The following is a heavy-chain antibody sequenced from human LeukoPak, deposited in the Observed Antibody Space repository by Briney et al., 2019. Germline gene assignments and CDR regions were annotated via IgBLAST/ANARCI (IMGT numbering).Heavy chain of an antibody. CDR2: IYYSGST. V-gene: IGHV4-59*08. CDR3: ARRWGLRFLEWFPFDY. D-gene: IGHD3-3*01. J-gene: IGHJ4*02. Sequence: PSETLSLTCTVSGGSISSYYWSWIRQPPGKGLEWIGYIYYSGSTNYNPSLKSRVTISVDTSKNQFSLKLSSVTAADTAVYYCARRWGLRFLEWFPFDYWGQGTLVTVSS. CDR1: GGSISSYY.